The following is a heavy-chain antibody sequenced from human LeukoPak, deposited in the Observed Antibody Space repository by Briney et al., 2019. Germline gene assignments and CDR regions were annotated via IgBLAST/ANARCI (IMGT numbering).Heavy chain of an antibody. J-gene: IGHJ4*02. D-gene: IGHD3-10*01. CDR3: ASITMVRGVIRNFDY. CDR2: IYPGDSDT. V-gene: IGHV5-51*01. Sequence: GESLKISCKGSGYNFASYWIGWVRQMPGKGLEWMGIIYPGDSDTRYSPSFQGQVTISADKSISTAYLQWSSLKASDTAMYYCASITMVRGVIRNFDYWGQGTLVTVSS. CDR1: GYNFASYW.